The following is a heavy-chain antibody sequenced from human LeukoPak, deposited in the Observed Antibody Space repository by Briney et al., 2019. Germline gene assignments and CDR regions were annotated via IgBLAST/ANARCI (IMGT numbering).Heavy chain of an antibody. D-gene: IGHD4-17*01. J-gene: IGHJ4*02. CDR1: EFTFSSYW. V-gene: IGHV3-74*01. CDR3: SRGNPTTANDY. Sequence: GGSLRLSCAASEFTFSSYWMHWVRHAPGKGLVWVSRINTDGSSTTYADSVKGRFTISRDNAKNTLYLQMNSLRADDPAVYYCSRGNPTTANDYWGQGTLVTVSS. CDR2: INTDGSST.